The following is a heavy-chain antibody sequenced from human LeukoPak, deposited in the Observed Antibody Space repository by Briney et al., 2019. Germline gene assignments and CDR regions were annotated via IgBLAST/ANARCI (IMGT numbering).Heavy chain of an antibody. Sequence: ASVKVSCKASGYTFTSCGISWVRRAPGQGLEWMGWISAYNGNTNYAQKLQGRVTMTTDASTSTAYMELRSLRSDDTAVYYCARDRGNYDSSDPLDYWGQGTLVTVSS. D-gene: IGHD3-22*01. V-gene: IGHV1-18*01. CDR3: ARDRGNYDSSDPLDY. J-gene: IGHJ4*02. CDR2: ISAYNGNT. CDR1: GYTFTSCG.